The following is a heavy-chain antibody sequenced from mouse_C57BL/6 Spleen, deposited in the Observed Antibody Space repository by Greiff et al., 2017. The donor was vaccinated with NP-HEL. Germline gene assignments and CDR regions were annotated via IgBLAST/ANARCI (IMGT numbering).Heavy chain of an antibody. CDR2: ISYDGSN. Sequence: DVQLVESGPGLVKPSQSLSLTCSVTGYSITSGYYWNWIRQFPGNKLEWMGYISYDGSNNYNPSLKNRISITRDTSKNQFFLKLNSVTTEDTATYYCARELYYGYDVRYFDVWGTGTTVTVSS. V-gene: IGHV3-6*01. CDR1: GYSITSGYY. D-gene: IGHD2-2*01. CDR3: ARELYYGYDVRYFDV. J-gene: IGHJ1*03.